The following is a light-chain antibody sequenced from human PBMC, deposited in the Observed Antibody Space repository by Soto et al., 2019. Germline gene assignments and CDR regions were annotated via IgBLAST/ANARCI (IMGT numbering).Light chain of an antibody. CDR1: QSVSNNY. CDR3: HQRQYWPPIT. CDR2: GAS. J-gene: IGKJ5*01. Sequence: EIVLTQSPGTLSLSPGARATLSCRASQSVSNNYLAWYQQKPGQAPRLLIYGASNRATGIPDRFTGSGAGTNVTLPISSLEPEDFAVYYCHQRQYWPPITFGQGT. V-gene: IGKV3D-20*02.